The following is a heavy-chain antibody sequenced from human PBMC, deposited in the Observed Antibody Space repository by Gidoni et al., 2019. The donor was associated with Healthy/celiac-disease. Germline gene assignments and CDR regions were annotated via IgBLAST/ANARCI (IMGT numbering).Heavy chain of an antibody. V-gene: IGHV3-23*01. CDR2: IRCSCCST. J-gene: IGHJ6*03. CDR1: GFTIIRYA. CDR3: AKQGYGDYYYYYYMDV. D-gene: IGHD4-17*01. Sequence: EVQLLESGGGLVQPGGSLRLSCADSGFTIIRYAMSWVRLAPGTGLEWVSAIRCSCCSTYSADSVEGRFTNSRDTSKNTLYLQMNSLRAEDTAVYYCAKQGYGDYYYYYYMDVWGKGTTVTVSS.